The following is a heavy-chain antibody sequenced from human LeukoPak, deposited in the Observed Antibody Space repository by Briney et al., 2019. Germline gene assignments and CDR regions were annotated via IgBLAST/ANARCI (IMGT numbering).Heavy chain of an antibody. CDR2: ISSGSSTI. V-gene: IGHV3-48*02. D-gene: IGHD1-1*01. CDR1: GFTFNTYS. CDR3: ARMLERYFDY. Sequence: GGSLRLSCAGSGFTFNTYSMNWVRQAPGKGLEWVSYISSGSSTIYYADSVKGRFTISRDNAKNSLYLQMNSLSDEDTAVYYYARMLERYFDYWGQGTLVTVSS. J-gene: IGHJ4*02.